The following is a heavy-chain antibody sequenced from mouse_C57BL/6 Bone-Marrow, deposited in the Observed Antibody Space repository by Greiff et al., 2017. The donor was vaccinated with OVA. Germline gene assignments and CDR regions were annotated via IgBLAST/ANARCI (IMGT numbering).Heavy chain of an antibody. CDR2: ISNGGGST. J-gene: IGHJ2*01. CDR1: GFTFSDYY. Sequence: EVKLMESGGGLVQPGGSLKLSCAASGFTFSDYYMYWVRQTPEKRLEWVAYISNGGGSTYYPDTVKGRFTISRDNAKNTLYMQMSRLKSEDTAMYYCARENPPLDYWGQGTTLTVSS. V-gene: IGHV5-12*01. CDR3: ARENPPLDY.